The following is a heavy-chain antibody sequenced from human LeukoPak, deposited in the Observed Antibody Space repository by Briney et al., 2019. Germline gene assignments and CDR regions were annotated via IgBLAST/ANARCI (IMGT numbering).Heavy chain of an antibody. Sequence: GGSLRLSCAASGFTFSSYAMSWVRQAPGKGLEWVSAISGSGGSTYYADSVKGRFTISRDSSKNTLYLQMNSLRAEDTAVYYCAKDPASRRYFDYWGQGTLVTVSS. V-gene: IGHV3-23*01. J-gene: IGHJ4*02. CDR2: ISGSGGST. CDR1: GFTFSSYA. D-gene: IGHD6-6*01. CDR3: AKDPASRRYFDY.